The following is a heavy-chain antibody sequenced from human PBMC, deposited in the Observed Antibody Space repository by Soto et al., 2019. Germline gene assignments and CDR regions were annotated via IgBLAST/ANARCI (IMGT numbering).Heavy chain of an antibody. J-gene: IGHJ4*02. CDR1: GGSISSGGYY. CDR3: ARYSSIAAYYFDY. Sequence: SETLSLTCTVSGGSISSGGYYWSWIRQHPGKGLEWIGYIYYSGSTYYNPSLKSRVTISVDTSKNQFSLKLSSVTAADTAVYYCARYSSIAAYYFDYWGQGTLVTVSS. D-gene: IGHD6-6*01. V-gene: IGHV4-31*03. CDR2: IYYSGST.